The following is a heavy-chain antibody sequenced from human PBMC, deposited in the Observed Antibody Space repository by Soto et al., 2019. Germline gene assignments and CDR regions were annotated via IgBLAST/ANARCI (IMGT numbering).Heavy chain of an antibody. D-gene: IGHD7-27*01. CDR2: IKSKSDGETT. CDR3: KATGDDAFDI. Sequence: EVHLVESGGGLVKPGGSLRLSCEASGYIFSNAWMTWVRQAPGKGREWVGRIKSKSDGETTNYAAPVKGRFIISRDDSKNTVYLQMNSLKTEDTAMYYCKATGDDAFDIWGQGTMVTVSS. V-gene: IGHV3-15*01. CDR1: GYIFSNAW. J-gene: IGHJ3*02.